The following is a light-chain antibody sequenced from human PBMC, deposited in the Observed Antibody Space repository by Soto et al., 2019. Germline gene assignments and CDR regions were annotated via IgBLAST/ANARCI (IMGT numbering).Light chain of an antibody. V-gene: IGKV1-17*01. CDR2: AAS. Sequence: DIQMTQSPSSLSASVGDRVTITCRASPGIRNDLAWYQQKPGKAPKRLIYAASSLQSGVPSRFSGSGSGTEFTLTISSLQPEDFATYYCLQPNSYPHTCGQGTKVEIK. CDR3: LQPNSYPHT. CDR1: PGIRND. J-gene: IGKJ1*01.